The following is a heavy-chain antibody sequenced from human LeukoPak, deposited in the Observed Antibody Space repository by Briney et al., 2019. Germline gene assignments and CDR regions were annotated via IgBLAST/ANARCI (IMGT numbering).Heavy chain of an antibody. J-gene: IGHJ4*02. D-gene: IGHD2/OR15-2a*01. CDR1: GFTFSSYE. Sequence: PGGCLRLSCAGSGFTFSSYEMTWVPQATGKGLVWVSYISNSGSTIYYADSVKGRFTISRDNAKNSLYLQMNSLRAEGERVYYCAGILSTPCDYWRRGTLVTVSS. CDR2: ISNSGSTI. CDR3: AGILSTPCDY. V-gene: IGHV3-48*03.